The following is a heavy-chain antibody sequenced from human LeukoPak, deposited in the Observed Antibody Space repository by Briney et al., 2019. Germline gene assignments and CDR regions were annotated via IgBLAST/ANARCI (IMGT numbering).Heavy chain of an antibody. V-gene: IGHV4-39*01. CDR3: ARLELEPFDY. CDR1: GFTFSDYY. J-gene: IGHJ4*02. Sequence: GSLRLSCAASGFTFSDYYMSWIRQAPGKGLEWIGSIYYSGSTYYNPSLKSRVTISVDTSKNQFSLKLSSVTAADTAVYYCARLELEPFDYWGQGTLVTVSS. D-gene: IGHD1-1*01. CDR2: IYYSGST.